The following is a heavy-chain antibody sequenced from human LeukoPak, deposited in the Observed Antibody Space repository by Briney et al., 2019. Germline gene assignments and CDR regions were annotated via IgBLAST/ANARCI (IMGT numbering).Heavy chain of an antibody. D-gene: IGHD3-16*01. CDR2: INPSGGST. Sequence: ASVKVSCKASGYTFTSYYMRWVRQAPGQGLEWMGIINPSGGSTSYAQKFQGRVTMTRDMSTSTVYMELSSLRSEDTAVYYCARGPPGGAPDYWGQGTLVTVSS. J-gene: IGHJ4*02. CDR1: GYTFTSYY. CDR3: ARGPPGGAPDY. V-gene: IGHV1-46*01.